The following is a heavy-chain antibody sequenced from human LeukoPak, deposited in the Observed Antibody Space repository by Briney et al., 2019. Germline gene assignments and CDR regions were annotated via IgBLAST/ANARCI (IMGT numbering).Heavy chain of an antibody. D-gene: IGHD1-26*01. Sequence: GGSLRLSCAASGFTFSTYALIWVCQAPGKGLEWVSAISVTGGSTFYADSVRGRLTISRDNSKNTLYLQMSSLRAEDTAVYYCARASSGSYRLDYWGQGTLVTVSS. V-gene: IGHV3-23*01. CDR2: ISVTGGST. CDR1: GFTFSTYA. J-gene: IGHJ4*02. CDR3: ARASSGSYRLDY.